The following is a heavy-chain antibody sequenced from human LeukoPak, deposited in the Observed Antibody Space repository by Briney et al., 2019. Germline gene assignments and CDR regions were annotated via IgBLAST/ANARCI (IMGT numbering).Heavy chain of an antibody. J-gene: IGHJ4*02. V-gene: IGHV3-11*01. D-gene: IGHD6-6*01. Sequence: GGSLRLSCADSGFTFSDYYMSWIRQAPGKGLEWVSYISSSVSTIYYADSVKGRFTISRDNAKNSLYLQMSSLRAEDTAVYYCAREGRCSSSSGGGCFDYWGQGTLVTVSS. CDR1: GFTFSDYY. CDR2: ISSSVSTI. CDR3: AREGRCSSSSGGGCFDY.